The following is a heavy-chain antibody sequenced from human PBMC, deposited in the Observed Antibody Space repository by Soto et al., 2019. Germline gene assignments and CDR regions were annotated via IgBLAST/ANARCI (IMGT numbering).Heavy chain of an antibody. Sequence: NPSETLSLTCAVYGGSFSGYYWSWIRQPPGKGLEWIGEINHSGSTNYNPSLKSRVTISVDTSKNQFSLKLSSVTAADTAVYYCAREENVLLWFGELTNWFDPWGQGTLVTVSS. V-gene: IGHV4-34*01. J-gene: IGHJ5*02. D-gene: IGHD3-10*01. CDR3: AREENVLLWFGELTNWFDP. CDR1: GGSFSGYY. CDR2: INHSGST.